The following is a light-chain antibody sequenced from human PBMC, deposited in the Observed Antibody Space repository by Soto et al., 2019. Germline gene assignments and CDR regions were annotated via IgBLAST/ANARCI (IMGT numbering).Light chain of an antibody. CDR3: QQYRTYPFT. CDR1: QGIDNY. CDR2: AAS. J-gene: IGKJ3*01. V-gene: IGKV1-16*02. Sequence: DIQVTQSPSSLSASVRDRVTITCRASQGIDNYLAWIQQRPGKAPRSLIYAASNLHHGVPSKFRASGSGTDFTLTISSLQPEDFATYYCQQYRTYPFTFGPGTKV.